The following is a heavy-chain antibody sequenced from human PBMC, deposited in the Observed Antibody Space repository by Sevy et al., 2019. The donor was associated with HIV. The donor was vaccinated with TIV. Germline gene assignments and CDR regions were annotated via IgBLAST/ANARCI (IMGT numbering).Heavy chain of an antibody. D-gene: IGHD6-13*01. CDR2: ISSSRTTI. Sequence: GGSLRLSCAASGFTFSSYTMNWVRQAPGKGLEWISYISSSRTTIYYADSVKGRFTISRDNAKNSLYLQMNSLRDEDTAVYYCARESSSTDDFDYWGQRALVTVSS. CDR1: GFTFSSYT. V-gene: IGHV3-48*02. CDR3: ARESSSTDDFDY. J-gene: IGHJ4*02.